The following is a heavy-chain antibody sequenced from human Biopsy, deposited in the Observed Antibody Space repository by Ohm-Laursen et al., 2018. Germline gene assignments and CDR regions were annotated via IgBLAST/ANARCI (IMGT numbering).Heavy chain of an antibody. CDR3: ARATNSTGWPYYYFYGMDV. CDR1: GGSMSGDY. CDR2: ISDRGTT. J-gene: IGHJ6*02. Sequence: GTLSLTCTVSGGSMSGDYWSWIRQSPRKGLEWIGHISDRGTTNSNPSLRGRITISVDTSKNQFSLRLNSVTAADTAVYYCARATNSTGWPYYYFYGMDVWGQGTTVIVSS. D-gene: IGHD2/OR15-2a*01. V-gene: IGHV4-59*01.